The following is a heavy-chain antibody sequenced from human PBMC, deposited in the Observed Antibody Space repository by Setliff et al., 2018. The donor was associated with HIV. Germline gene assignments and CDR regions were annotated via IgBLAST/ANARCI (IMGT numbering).Heavy chain of an antibody. J-gene: IGHJ4*02. CDR1: GYSIRIGYY. Sequence: SETLSLTCAVSGYSIRIGYYWGLIRQSPGKGLEWIGTMFRTGTSYYNPSLTSRVTISQDTSKHQFSLELTSVTAADTAVYYCATVDGTRYLDYWGQGKLVTVSS. CDR2: MFRTGTS. D-gene: IGHD1-1*01. CDR3: ATVDGTRYLDY. V-gene: IGHV4-38-2*01.